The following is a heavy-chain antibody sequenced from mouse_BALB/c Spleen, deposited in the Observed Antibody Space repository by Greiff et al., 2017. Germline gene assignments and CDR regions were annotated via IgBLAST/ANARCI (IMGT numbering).Heavy chain of an antibody. J-gene: IGHJ4*01. CDR2: ISNLAYSI. Sequence: DVMLVESGGGLVQPGGSRKLSCAASGFTFSDYGMAWVRQAPGKGPEWVAFISNLAYSIYYADTVTGRFTISRENAKNTLYLEMSSLRSEDTAMYYCARESYYGNEHDYAMDYWGQGTSVTVSS. V-gene: IGHV5-15*02. CDR1: GFTFSDYG. D-gene: IGHD2-1*01. CDR3: ARESYYGNEHDYAMDY.